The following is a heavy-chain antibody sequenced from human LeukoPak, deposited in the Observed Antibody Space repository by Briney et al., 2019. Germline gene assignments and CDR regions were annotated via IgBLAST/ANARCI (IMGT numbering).Heavy chain of an antibody. CDR1: GFTFSRYS. V-gene: IGHV3-21*01. CDR2: ISISSNYR. CDR3: ASPLTGRVIGY. J-gene: IGHJ4*02. D-gene: IGHD1-14*01. Sequence: GGSLRLSCAASGFTFSRYSMNWVRQAPGKGLEWVSSISISSNYRYYADSVKGRFTISRDNAKKSLYLQVNSLRAEDTAVYYCASPLTGRVIGYWGQRTLVTVSS.